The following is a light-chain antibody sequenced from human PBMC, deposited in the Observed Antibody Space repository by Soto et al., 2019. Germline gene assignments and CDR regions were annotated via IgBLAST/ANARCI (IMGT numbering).Light chain of an antibody. J-gene: IGKJ5*01. CDR3: QQRANWPLTT. V-gene: IGKV3-11*01. Sequence: EIVLTQSPATLSSFPGDRVTLSCRASQYINTRLAWYQHRPGQAPRLLIYQTSLRAAGIPARFSGSGSGTDFTLTIRSLEPEDFAIYYCQQRANWPLTTFGHGTRLEI. CDR1: QYINTR. CDR2: QTS.